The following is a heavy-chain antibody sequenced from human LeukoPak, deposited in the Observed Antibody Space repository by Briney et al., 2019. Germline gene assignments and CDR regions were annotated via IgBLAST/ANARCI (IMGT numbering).Heavy chain of an antibody. CDR2: INSDGSST. CDR3: ARAPHNWRPNDAFDI. J-gene: IGHJ3*02. CDR1: GFTFSSYW. V-gene: IGHV3-74*01. D-gene: IGHD1-20*01. Sequence: GGSLRLSCAASGFTFSSYWIHWVRQAPGKGLVWVSRINSDGSSTSYADSVKGRFTISRDNAKNTLYLQMNSLRAEDTAVYYCARAPHNWRPNDAFDIWGQGTMVTVSS.